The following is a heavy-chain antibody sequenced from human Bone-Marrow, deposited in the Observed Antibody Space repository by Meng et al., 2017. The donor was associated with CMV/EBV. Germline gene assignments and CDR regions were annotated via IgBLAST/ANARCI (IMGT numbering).Heavy chain of an antibody. V-gene: IGHV4-59*12. CDR1: GGSISSYY. D-gene: IGHD2-15*01. J-gene: IGHJ6*02. Sequence: SETLSLTCTVSGGSISSYYWSWIRQPPGKGLEWIGYIDYSGSTNYNPSLKSRVTISVDTSKNQFSLKLSSVTAADTAVYYCASAYCSGGSPSCYCYYYGMDVWGQGTTVTVSS. CDR3: ASAYCSGGSPSCYCYYYGMDV. CDR2: IDYSGST.